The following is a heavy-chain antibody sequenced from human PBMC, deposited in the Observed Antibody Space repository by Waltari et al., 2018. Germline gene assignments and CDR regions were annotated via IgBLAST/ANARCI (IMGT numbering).Heavy chain of an antibody. Sequence: QVQLQESGPGLVKPSQTLSLTCTVSGGSISSGSYYWSWIRQPAGKGLEWIGRIYTSGSTNYNPSLKSRVTISVDTSKNQFSLKLSSVTAADPAVYYCARGVRGVDSYFQHWGQGTLVTVSS. V-gene: IGHV4-61*02. CDR1: GGSISSGSYY. J-gene: IGHJ1*01. CDR3: ARGVRGVDSYFQH. CDR2: IYTSGST. D-gene: IGHD3-10*01.